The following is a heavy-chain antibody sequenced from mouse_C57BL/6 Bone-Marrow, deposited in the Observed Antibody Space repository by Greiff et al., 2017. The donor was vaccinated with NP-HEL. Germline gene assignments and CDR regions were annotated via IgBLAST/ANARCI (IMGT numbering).Heavy chain of an antibody. Sequence: EVQLVESGGGLVQPGGSLSLSCAASGFTFTDYYMSWVRQTPGKALEWLGFIRNKANGYTTAYSASVKGRFTISRDNSQSILYLQMNALRAEDSATYYCASYSRAQALYFDYWGQGTTLTVSS. V-gene: IGHV7-3*01. J-gene: IGHJ2*01. CDR2: IRNKANGYTT. D-gene: IGHD3-2*02. CDR3: ASYSRAQALYFDY. CDR1: GFTFTDYY.